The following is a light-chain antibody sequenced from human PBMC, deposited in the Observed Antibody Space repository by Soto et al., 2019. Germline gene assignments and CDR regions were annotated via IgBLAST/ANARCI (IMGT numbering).Light chain of an antibody. CDR2: GAS. Sequence: EFVLTQCPRTLSLSPGERATLSCRASQTVSNNSLAWYQQKPGQAPRLLIYGASNRATGIPDRFSGSGSGTDFTLTISRLEPEDFAVYYCQQYGSSGTFGQGTKVDIK. V-gene: IGKV3-20*01. J-gene: IGKJ1*01. CDR3: QQYGSSGT. CDR1: QTVSNNS.